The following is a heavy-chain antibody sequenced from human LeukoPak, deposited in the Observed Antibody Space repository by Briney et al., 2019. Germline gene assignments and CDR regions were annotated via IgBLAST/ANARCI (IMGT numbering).Heavy chain of an antibody. Sequence: PRGSLRLSYAASGFTVSSFEMSWVRQAPGKGLQWVSYISSSGSTMQYADSVKGRFTITRDNAKNSLYLQMNSLRGEDTAVYYCARARGGHWWGAFDIWGQGTMVTVSS. CDR1: GFTVSSFE. V-gene: IGHV3-48*03. J-gene: IGHJ3*02. CDR3: ARARGGHWWGAFDI. CDR2: ISSSGSTM. D-gene: IGHD2-15*01.